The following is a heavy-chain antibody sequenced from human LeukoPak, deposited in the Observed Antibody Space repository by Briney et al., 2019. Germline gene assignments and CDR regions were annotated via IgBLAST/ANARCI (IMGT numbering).Heavy chain of an antibody. CDR2: ISGDGVST. V-gene: IGHV3-43*02. CDR1: GFTFDDYA. CDR3: AKSLRGSGSLYPAYDYYSGMDV. J-gene: IGHJ6*02. D-gene: IGHD3-10*01. Sequence: PGRSLRLSCAASGFTFDDYAMHWVRQAPGKGLEWVSLISGDGVSTFYADSVKGRFIISRDYSRDSLVLQMNNLRSDDTALYFCAKSLRGSGSLYPAYDYYSGMDVWGQGTTVTVSS.